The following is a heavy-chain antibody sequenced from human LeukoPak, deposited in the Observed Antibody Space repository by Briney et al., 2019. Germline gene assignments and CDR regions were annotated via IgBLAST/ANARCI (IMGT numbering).Heavy chain of an antibody. V-gene: IGHV4-30-2*01. CDR2: IYDSGRT. J-gene: IGHJ3*01. CDR1: GASISSGDYY. Sequence: SQTLSLTCTVSGASISSGDYYWTWIRQPPGKGLEWIGYIYDSGRTDFNPSLKSRVTISVDRSKNQFSLKLSSVTAADTAVYYCANADRFCSGSCHVPDAFDFWGQGTIVTVSS. D-gene: IGHD3-3*01. CDR3: ANADRFCSGSCHVPDAFDF.